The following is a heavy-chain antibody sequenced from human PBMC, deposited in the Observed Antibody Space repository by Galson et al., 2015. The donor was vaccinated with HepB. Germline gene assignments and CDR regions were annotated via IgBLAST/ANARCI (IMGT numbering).Heavy chain of an antibody. CDR2: ISGSGGST. D-gene: IGHD3-10*01. CDR1: GFTFSSYA. CDR3: AKVQKMLAYYYGSGGSGGGMDV. V-gene: IGHV3-23*01. Sequence: SLRLSCAASGFTFSSYAMSWVRQAPGKGLEWVSAISGSGGSTYYADSVKGRFTISRDNSKNTLYLQMNSLRAEDTAVYYCAKVQKMLAYYYGSGGSGGGMDVWGKGTTVTVSS. J-gene: IGHJ6*04.